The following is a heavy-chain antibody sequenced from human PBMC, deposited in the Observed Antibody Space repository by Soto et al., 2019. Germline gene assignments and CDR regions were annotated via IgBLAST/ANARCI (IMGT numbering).Heavy chain of an antibody. CDR2: ISGSGGST. V-gene: IGHV3-23*01. CDR3: VKGGVPAAAYYDFWSGYSGLYGMDV. CDR1: GFTFSSYA. D-gene: IGHD3-3*01. Sequence: GGSLRLSCAASGFTFSSYAMSWVRQAPGKGLEWVSAISGSGGSTYYADSVKGRFTISRDNSKNTLYLQMNSLRAEDTAVYYCVKGGVPAAAYYDFWSGYSGLYGMDVWGQGTTVTVSS. J-gene: IGHJ6*02.